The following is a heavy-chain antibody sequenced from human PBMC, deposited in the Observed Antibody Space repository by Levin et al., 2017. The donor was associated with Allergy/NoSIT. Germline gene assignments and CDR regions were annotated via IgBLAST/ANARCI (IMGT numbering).Heavy chain of an antibody. CDR3: ARSGRNGSSGPLRTNSLDP. Sequence: SCAASDFSFSDYDMNWVRQAPGKGLEWVSSITTASHYIYYADSVKGRFTISRDNAKNSLSLHMNSLRVEDTALYYCARSGRNGSSGPLRTNSLDPWGQGTLVTVSS. CDR2: ITTASHYI. D-gene: IGHD6-25*01. CDR1: DFSFSDYD. J-gene: IGHJ5*02. V-gene: IGHV3-21*01.